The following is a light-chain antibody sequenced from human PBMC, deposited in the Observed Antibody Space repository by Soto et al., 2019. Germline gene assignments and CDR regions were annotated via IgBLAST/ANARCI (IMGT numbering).Light chain of an antibody. J-gene: IGKJ1*01. V-gene: IGKV1-27*01. CDR3: QKHDDAPRT. CDR1: QGISTY. CDR2: GAS. Sequence: DIQMTQSPSSLSASVGDRVTITCRASQGISTYLAWYQQKSGKVPKLLIYGASTLQSGVPSRFTGSGFGTDFSLTISSLQPEDVETYYCQKHDDAPRTFGQGTKVDIK.